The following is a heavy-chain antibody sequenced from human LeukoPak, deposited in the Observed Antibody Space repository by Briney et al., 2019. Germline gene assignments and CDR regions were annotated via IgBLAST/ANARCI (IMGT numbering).Heavy chain of an antibody. D-gene: IGHD3-22*01. CDR3: ARPYYYDSSGYYSPLDY. J-gene: IGHJ4*02. CDR2: INAGNGNT. V-gene: IGHV1-3*01. Sequence: ASVKVSCKASGYTFTSYGISWERQAPGQRLEWMGWINAGNGNTKYSQKFQGRVTTTRDTSASTAYMELSSLRSEDTAVYYCARPYYYDSSGYYSPLDYWGQGTLVTVSS. CDR1: GYTFTSYG.